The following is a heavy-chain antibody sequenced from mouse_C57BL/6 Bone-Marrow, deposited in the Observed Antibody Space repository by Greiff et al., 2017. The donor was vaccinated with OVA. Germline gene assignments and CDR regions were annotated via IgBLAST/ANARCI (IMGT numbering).Heavy chain of an antibody. CDR1: GFTFSDYG. Sequence: DVKLVESGGGLVKPGGSLKLSCAASGFTFSDYGMHWVRQAPEKGLEWVAYISSGSSTIYYADTVKGRFTISRDNAKNTLFLQMTSLRSEDTAMYYCARTGYGSSPLAMDYWGQGTSVTVSS. J-gene: IGHJ4*01. CDR3: ARTGYGSSPLAMDY. V-gene: IGHV5-17*01. CDR2: ISSGSSTI. D-gene: IGHD1-1*01.